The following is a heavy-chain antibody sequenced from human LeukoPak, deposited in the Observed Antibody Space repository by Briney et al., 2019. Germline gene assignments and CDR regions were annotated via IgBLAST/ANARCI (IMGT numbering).Heavy chain of an antibody. J-gene: IGHJ3*02. D-gene: IGHD6-13*01. V-gene: IGHV4-39*07. CDR3: ARGYSSAFDI. Sequence: SSETLSLTCTVSGASISSSSYYWGYFRQPPGKGLEWIGEINHSGSTNYNPSLKSRVTISVDTSKNQFSLKLSSVTAADTAVYYCARGYSSAFDIWGQGTMVTVSS. CDR2: INHSGST. CDR1: GASISSSSYY.